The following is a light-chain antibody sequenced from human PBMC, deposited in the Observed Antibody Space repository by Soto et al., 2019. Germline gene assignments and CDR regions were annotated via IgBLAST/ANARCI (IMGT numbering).Light chain of an antibody. CDR3: ASYTSSSTSVI. CDR1: SSDVGGYKY. V-gene: IGLV2-14*01. CDR2: EVS. Sequence: QSALTQPASVSGSPGQSITISCTGTSSDVGGYKYVSWYQQRPDKAPKLIIFEVSNRPSGISSRFSGSKSGNTASLTISGLQAEDEADYYCASYTSSSTSVIFGRGTKLTVL. J-gene: IGLJ2*01.